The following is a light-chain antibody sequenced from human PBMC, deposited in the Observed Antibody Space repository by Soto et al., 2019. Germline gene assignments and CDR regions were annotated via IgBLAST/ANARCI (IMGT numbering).Light chain of an antibody. V-gene: IGLV2-14*01. CDR1: SSDAGKYKY. CDR3: FSYTSSGTYV. Sequence: QSVLNQPASVSGSRGQWFTISCTGTSSDAGKYKYVSWYQQHPGKAPKLMIYEVSNRPSGVSNRFSGSKSGNTASLTISGLQAEDETDYYCFSYTSSGTYVFGTGTKVTV. CDR2: EVS. J-gene: IGLJ1*01.